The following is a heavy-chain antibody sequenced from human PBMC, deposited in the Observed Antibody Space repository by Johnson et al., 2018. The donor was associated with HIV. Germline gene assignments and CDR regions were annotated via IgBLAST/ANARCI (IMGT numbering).Heavy chain of an antibody. Sequence: EVQLVESGGGLVQPGRSLRLSCAASGFTFDDYAMHWVRQAPGKGLEWVSGISWNSGSIGYADSVKGRFTISRDNSKNTLYLQMNSLRAEDTAVYYCAKDGGVLMVYAWETDAFDIWGQGTMVTVSS. D-gene: IGHD2-8*01. CDR2: ISWNSGSI. V-gene: IGHV3-9*01. CDR1: GFTFDDYA. CDR3: AKDGGVLMVYAWETDAFDI. J-gene: IGHJ3*02.